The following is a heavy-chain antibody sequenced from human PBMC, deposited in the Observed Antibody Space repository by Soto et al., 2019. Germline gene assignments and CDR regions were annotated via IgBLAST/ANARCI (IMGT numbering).Heavy chain of an antibody. V-gene: IGHV3-30-3*01. D-gene: IGHD1-20*01. Sequence: QVQLVESGGDVVQPGTSLRLSCAASGFSFSTNVLHWVRQAPGKGLEWVAVMSSNGAEKYYTDSVKGRFTISRDNSKNTLYLEMNSLASEDTGVYYCALDNIPGAPDYFDYWGQGTLVTVSS. CDR3: ALDNIPGAPDYFDY. CDR1: GFSFSTNV. CDR2: MSSNGAEK. J-gene: IGHJ4*02.